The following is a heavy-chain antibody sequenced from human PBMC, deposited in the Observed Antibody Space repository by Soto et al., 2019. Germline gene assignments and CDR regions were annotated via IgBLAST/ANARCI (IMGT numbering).Heavy chain of an antibody. V-gene: IGHV4-59*01. Sequence: SETLSLTCTVSGGSISSYYWSWIRQPPGKGLEWIGYIYYSGSTNYNPSLKSRVTISVDTSKNQFSLKLSSVTAADTAVYYCARDPRDTVVVPAASVGWFDPWGQGTLVTVSS. CDR3: ARDPRDTVVVPAASVGWFDP. CDR2: IYYSGST. CDR1: GGSISSYY. J-gene: IGHJ5*02. D-gene: IGHD2-2*01.